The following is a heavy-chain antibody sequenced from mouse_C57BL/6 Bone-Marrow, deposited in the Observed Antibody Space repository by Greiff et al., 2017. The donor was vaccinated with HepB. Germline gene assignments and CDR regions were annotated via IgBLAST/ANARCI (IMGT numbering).Heavy chain of an antibody. CDR2: IHPNSGST. J-gene: IGHJ1*03. CDR1: GYTFTSYW. V-gene: IGHV1-64*01. D-gene: IGHD1-1*01. Sequence: VQLKESGAELVKPGASVKLSCKASGYTFTSYWMHWVKQRPGQGLEWIGMIHPNSGSTNYNEKFKSKATLTVDKSSSTAYMQLSSLTSEDSAVYYCARMGLITTVVATEYFDVWGTGTTVTVSS. CDR3: ARMGLITTVVATEYFDV.